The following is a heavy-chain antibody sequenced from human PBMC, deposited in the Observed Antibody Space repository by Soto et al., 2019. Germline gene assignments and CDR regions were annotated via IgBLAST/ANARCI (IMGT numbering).Heavy chain of an antibody. CDR1: GKSVSTFY. J-gene: IGHJ6*02. Sequence: SETLSLTCTVSGKSVSTFYWSWIRQPPGKGLEWIGHAYYSGSTNYDPSLKSRVTISVDMSKKQVSLRLTPVTAADTAVYYCERGTDYTQLASYHHGMDVWGQRKSVTVS. CDR2: AYYSGST. CDR3: ERGTDYTQLASYHHGMDV. D-gene: IGHD4-4*01. V-gene: IGHV4-59*02.